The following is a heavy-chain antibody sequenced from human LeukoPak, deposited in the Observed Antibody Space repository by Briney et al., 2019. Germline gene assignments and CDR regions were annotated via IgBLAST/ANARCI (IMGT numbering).Heavy chain of an antibody. CDR1: GFILSNSA. CDR3: AKDIYCGGDCYIRAGDS. J-gene: IGHJ4*02. D-gene: IGHD2-21*02. Sequence: GGSLRLSCAASGFILSNSAMTWVRQAPGKGLQWVSGIDTKGTRTYYADSVKGRFSISRDNSKNTLFLQMNSLRAEDTAIYYCAKDIYCGGDCYIRAGDSWGQGTLVTVSS. CDR2: IDTKGTRT. V-gene: IGHV3-23*01.